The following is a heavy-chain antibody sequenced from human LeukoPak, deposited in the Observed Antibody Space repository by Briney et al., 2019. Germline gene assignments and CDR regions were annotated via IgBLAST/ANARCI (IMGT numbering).Heavy chain of an antibody. D-gene: IGHD1-1*01. CDR2: INPHSGAT. Sequence: GASVTVSCTASGYGFSDVYFNWVRQAPGQGLEWMGWINPHSGATNYAQRFQGRISMDVSFDTAYIELSRLTSDDTAVYYCATSSTVTHTRDPWGQGTLVTVSS. V-gene: IGHV1-2*02. CDR3: ATSSTVTHTRDP. J-gene: IGHJ5*02. CDR1: GYGFSDVY.